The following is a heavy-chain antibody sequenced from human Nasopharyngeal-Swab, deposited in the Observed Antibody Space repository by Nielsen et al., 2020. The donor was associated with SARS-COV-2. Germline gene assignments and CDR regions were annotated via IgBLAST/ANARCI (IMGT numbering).Heavy chain of an antibody. Sequence: GESLKISCAASGFTVSTNYMSWVRQAPGKGLEWVSVIYSGGTTYYAGSVKGRFTISRENAKNSLYLQMNSLRAGDTAVYYCARGGRGSQYYMDVWGKGTTVTVSS. V-gene: IGHV3-53*01. CDR2: IYSGGTT. CDR3: ARGGRGSQYYMDV. D-gene: IGHD1-26*01. J-gene: IGHJ6*03. CDR1: GFTVSTNY.